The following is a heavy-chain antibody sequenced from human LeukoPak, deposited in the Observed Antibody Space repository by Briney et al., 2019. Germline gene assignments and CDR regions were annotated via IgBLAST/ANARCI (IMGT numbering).Heavy chain of an antibody. V-gene: IGHV3-48*02. CDR3: ARDRLGELSTIDY. J-gene: IGHJ4*02. CDR1: GFTFSNYN. Sequence: PGGSLRLSCAASGFTFSNYNINWVRQAPGKGLEWVSYISSSGTTIYYADSVKGRFTISRDNAENSLYLQMNSLRDEDTAAYYCARDRLGELSTIDYWGQGTLVTVSS. D-gene: IGHD3-16*02. CDR2: ISSSGTTI.